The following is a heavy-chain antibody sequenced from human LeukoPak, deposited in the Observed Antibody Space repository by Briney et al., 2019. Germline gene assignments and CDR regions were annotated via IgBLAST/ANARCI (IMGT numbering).Heavy chain of an antibody. D-gene: IGHD2-15*01. V-gene: IGHV3-30-3*01. CDR3: AKDQVRYCSGGSCYGLSV. Sequence: GGSLRLSCAASGFTFSSYAMHWVRQAPGKGLEWVAVISYDGSNKYYADSVKGRFTISRDNSKNTLYLQMNSLRAEDTAVYYCAKDQVRYCSGGSCYGLSVWGQGTLVTVSS. CDR1: GFTFSSYA. J-gene: IGHJ4*02. CDR2: ISYDGSNK.